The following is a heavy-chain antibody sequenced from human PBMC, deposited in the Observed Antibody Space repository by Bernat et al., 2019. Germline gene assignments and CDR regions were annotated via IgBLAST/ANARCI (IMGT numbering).Heavy chain of an antibody. CDR2: INHSGST. D-gene: IGHD3-10*01. CDR1: GGSFSGYY. Sequence: QVQLQQWGAGLLKPSETLSLTCAVYGGSFSGYYWSWIRQPPGKGLEWIGEINHSGSTNYNPSLKSRVTISVDTSKNQFSLKLSSVTAADTAVYYCARGRRLLWFREPPRWFDPWGQGTLVTVSS. CDR3: ARGRRLLWFREPPRWFDP. J-gene: IGHJ5*02. V-gene: IGHV4-34*01.